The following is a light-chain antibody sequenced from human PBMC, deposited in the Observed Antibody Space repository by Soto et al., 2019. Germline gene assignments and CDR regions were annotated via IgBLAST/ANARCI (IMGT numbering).Light chain of an antibody. CDR1: QSVSSN. Sequence: IVVTQSPCTLSLSPGERATLSCRASQSVSSNYSAWYQQKPGQAPRLLIYGASTRATGIPARFSGSGSGTEFTLTISSLQSEDFAVYYCQQYNNWPPITFGQGTRLEI. V-gene: IGKV3-15*01. CDR2: GAS. J-gene: IGKJ5*01. CDR3: QQYNNWPPIT.